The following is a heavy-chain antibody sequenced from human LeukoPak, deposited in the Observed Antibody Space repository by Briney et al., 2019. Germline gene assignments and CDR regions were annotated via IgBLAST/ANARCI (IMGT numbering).Heavy chain of an antibody. CDR1: GYTFTSYG. D-gene: IGHD1-1*01. CDR2: MNPNSGNT. Sequence: ASVKVSCKASGYTFTSYGISWVRQAPGQGLEWMGWMNPNSGNTGYAQKFQGRVTITRNTSISTAYMELSSLRSEDTAVYYCAGVSVPQLYWYFDLWGRGTLVTVSS. J-gene: IGHJ2*01. CDR3: AGVSVPQLYWYFDL. V-gene: IGHV1-8*03.